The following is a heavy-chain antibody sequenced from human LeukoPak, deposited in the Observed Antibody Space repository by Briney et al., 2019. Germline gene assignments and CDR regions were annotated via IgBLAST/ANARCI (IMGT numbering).Heavy chain of an antibody. Sequence: ASVKVSCKASGYTFTSYAMHWVRQAPGQRLEWMGWINAGNGNTKYSQKFQGRVTITRDTSTSTAYMELRSLRSDDTAVYYCARDGGKWLRPGMIDYWGQGTLVTVSS. CDR2: INAGNGNT. CDR3: ARDGGKWLRPGMIDY. J-gene: IGHJ4*02. CDR1: GYTFTSYA. V-gene: IGHV1-3*01. D-gene: IGHD5-12*01.